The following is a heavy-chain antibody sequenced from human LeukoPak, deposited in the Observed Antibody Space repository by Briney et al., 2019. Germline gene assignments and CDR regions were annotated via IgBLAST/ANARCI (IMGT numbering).Heavy chain of an antibody. CDR1: GFAFSDYY. Sequence: GGSLRLSCAASGFAFSDYYMSWIRQAPGKGLEWVSFIAASGVGGATIYYADSVKGRFTISRDNTRNSVYLQMNSLRAEDTALYYCTKRARKGIGVDGDAYDVWGQGTMVTVS. D-gene: IGHD5-24*01. CDR3: TKRARKGIGVDGDAYDV. J-gene: IGHJ3*01. V-gene: IGHV3-11*01. CDR2: IAASGVGGATI.